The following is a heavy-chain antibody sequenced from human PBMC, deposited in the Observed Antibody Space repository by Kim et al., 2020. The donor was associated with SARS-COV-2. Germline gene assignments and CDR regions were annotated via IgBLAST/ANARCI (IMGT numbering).Heavy chain of an antibody. Sequence: SETLSLTCTVSGGSISSYYWSWIRQPPGKGLEWIGYIYYSGSTNYNPSLKSRVTISVDTSKNQFSLKLSSVTAADTAVYYCARLLLWFGEDYYYGMDVWGQGTTVTVSS. J-gene: IGHJ6*02. D-gene: IGHD3-10*01. CDR1: GGSISSYY. CDR3: ARLLLWFGEDYYYGMDV. CDR2: IYYSGST. V-gene: IGHV4-59*13.